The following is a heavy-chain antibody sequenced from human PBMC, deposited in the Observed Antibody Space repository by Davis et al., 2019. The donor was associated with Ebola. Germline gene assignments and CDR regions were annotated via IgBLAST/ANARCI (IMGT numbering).Heavy chain of an antibody. V-gene: IGHV3-23*05. CDR1: GFTLSSYT. J-gene: IGHJ4*02. D-gene: IGHD1-1*01. Sequence: PGGSLRLSCVASGFTLSSYTMCWVRQAPGQGLEWVSGIYGSGRTFYYTDSVKGRFTVSRDIFKNTLDLQMNSLRVEDTALYYCARWKIGHEYIDYWGQGTLVTVSS. CDR3: ARWKIGHEYIDY. CDR2: IYGSGRTF.